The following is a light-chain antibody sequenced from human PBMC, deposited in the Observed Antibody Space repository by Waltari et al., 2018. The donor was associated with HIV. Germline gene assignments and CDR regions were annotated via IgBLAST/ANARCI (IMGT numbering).Light chain of an antibody. CDR2: INGDGSH. CDR1: DRHDFYA. Sequence: QPAVTQPPSASAALGASVKLTCTLSDRHDFYAIAWHQQRPERVPRFLLKINGDGSHSKGDGIPARFSGSSSGAERYLTIFNLQSEDEADYYCQTWGTGTQVFGGGTKLTVL. CDR3: QTWGTGTQV. V-gene: IGLV4-69*01. J-gene: IGLJ2*01.